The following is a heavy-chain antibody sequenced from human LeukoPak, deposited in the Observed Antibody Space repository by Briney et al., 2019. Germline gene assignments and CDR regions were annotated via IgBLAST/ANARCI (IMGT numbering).Heavy chain of an antibody. D-gene: IGHD3-16*02. CDR1: GFTVSSNY. CDR2: IYSGGST. J-gene: IGHJ3*02. CDR3: ARDHDYVWGSYRSRFAFDI. Sequence: GGSLRFSCAASGFTVSSNYKSWVRQAPGKGLEWVSVIYSGGSTYYADSVKGRFTISRDNSKNTLYLQMNSLRAEDTAVYYCARDHDYVWGSYRSRFAFDIWGQGTMVTVSS. V-gene: IGHV3-66*01.